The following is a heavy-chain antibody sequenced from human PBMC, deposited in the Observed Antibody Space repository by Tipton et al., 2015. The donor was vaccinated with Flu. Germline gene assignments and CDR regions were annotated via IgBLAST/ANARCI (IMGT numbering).Heavy chain of an antibody. CDR2: IYHSGST. V-gene: IGHV4-38-2*02. Sequence: TLSLTCTVSGYSISSGYYWGWIRQPPGKGLEWIGSIYHSGSTYYNPSLKSRVTISVDTSKNQFSLKLSSVTAADTAVYYCARAGDIVVVPAAEDAFDIWGQGTMVTVSS. CDR3: ARAGDIVVVPAAEDAFDI. D-gene: IGHD2-2*01. J-gene: IGHJ3*02. CDR1: GYSISSGYY.